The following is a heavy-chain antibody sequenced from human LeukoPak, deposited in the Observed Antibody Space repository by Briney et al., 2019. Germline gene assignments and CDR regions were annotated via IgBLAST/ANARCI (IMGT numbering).Heavy chain of an antibody. CDR1: GDSFSSYK. J-gene: IGHJ4*01. CDR3: ARDYREVGTTDYFFDY. Sequence: SVKVSCKASGDSFSSYKISWVRQAPGQSLEWMGVIIPLMATANYAQKFQGRVTMTADESTSTFHMELSSLRPEDTALYYCARDYREVGTTDYFFDYWGQGTLVTVSS. D-gene: IGHD1-1*01. V-gene: IGHV1-69*13. CDR2: IIPLMATA.